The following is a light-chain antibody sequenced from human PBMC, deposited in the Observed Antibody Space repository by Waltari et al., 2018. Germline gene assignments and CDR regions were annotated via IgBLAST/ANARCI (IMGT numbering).Light chain of an antibody. J-gene: IGKJ2*01. CDR1: QSVSSN. Sequence: EIIMTQSPATLSVSPGERATLSCRASQSVSSNFAWYQQKPGQAPRRLIYGASTRATGIPARFSGSGSGTEFTLTISSLQSEDFAVYYCQQYNNWPLTFGPGTTLEIK. V-gene: IGKV3-15*01. CDR3: QQYNNWPLT. CDR2: GAS.